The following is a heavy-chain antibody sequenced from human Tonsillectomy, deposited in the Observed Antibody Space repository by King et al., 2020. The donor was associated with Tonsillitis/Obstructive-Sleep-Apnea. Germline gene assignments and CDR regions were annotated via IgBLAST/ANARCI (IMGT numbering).Heavy chain of an antibody. Sequence: VQLVESGGGLVKPGGSLRLSSAASGFTFSNAWMNWVRQAPGKGLEWVGRIKGKIDGGTTDYAAPVKGRFTISRDDSKNTLYLQMNSLKTEDTAVYYCTTDRGALAYCGGDCYSHFDYWGQGTLVTVSS. V-gene: IGHV3-15*07. J-gene: IGHJ4*02. CDR1: GFTFSNAW. D-gene: IGHD2-21*02. CDR2: IKGKIDGGTT. CDR3: TTDRGALAYCGGDCYSHFDY.